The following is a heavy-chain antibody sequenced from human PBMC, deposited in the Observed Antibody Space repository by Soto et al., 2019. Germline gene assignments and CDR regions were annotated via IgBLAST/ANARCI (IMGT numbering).Heavy chain of an antibody. J-gene: IGHJ6*02. CDR2: ISYDGSNK. D-gene: IGHD6-19*01. CDR1: GFTFSSYG. V-gene: IGHV3-30*18. CDR3: AKIRIAVAGMSPYYYGMDV. Sequence: PGGSLRLSCAASGFTFSSYGMHWVRQAPGKGLEWVAVISYDGSNKYYADSVKGRFTISRDNSKNTLYLQMNSLRAEDTAVYYCAKIRIAVAGMSPYYYGMDVWGQGTTVTVSS.